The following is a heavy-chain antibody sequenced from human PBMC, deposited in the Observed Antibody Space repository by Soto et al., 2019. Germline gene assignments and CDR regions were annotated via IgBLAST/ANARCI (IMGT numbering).Heavy chain of an antibody. Sequence: EVQLVESGGGLVKPGGSLRLSCAASGFTSSSYSMNWVRQAPGKGLEWVSSISSSSSYIYYADSVKGRFTISRDNAKNSLYLQMNSLRAEDTAVYYCARVVFPCGDYCNDAFDIWGQGTMVTVSS. V-gene: IGHV3-21*01. J-gene: IGHJ3*02. CDR2: ISSSSSYI. CDR1: GFTSSSYS. CDR3: ARVVFPCGDYCNDAFDI. D-gene: IGHD4-17*01.